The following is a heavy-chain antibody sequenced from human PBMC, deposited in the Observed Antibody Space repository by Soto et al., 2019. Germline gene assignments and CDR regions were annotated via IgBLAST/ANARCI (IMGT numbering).Heavy chain of an antibody. D-gene: IGHD1-1*01. CDR1: GGSISSSSYY. J-gene: IGHJ3*02. CDR2: IYYSGST. Sequence: PSETLSLTCTVSGGSISSSSYYWGWIRQPPGKGLEWIGSIYYSGSTYYNPSLKSRVTISVDTSKNQFYLKLSSVTAADTAVYYYARRDGTTLGAFDIWGQGTMVTVSS. CDR3: ARRDGTTLGAFDI. V-gene: IGHV4-39*01.